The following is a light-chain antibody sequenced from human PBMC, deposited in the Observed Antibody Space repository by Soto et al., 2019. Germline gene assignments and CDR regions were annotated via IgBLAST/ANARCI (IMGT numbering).Light chain of an antibody. Sequence: QSALTQPASVFGSPGQSITISCTGTSSDVGGYNFVSWYQQLPGKAPKLMIYEVTSRPSGVSNRFSCSKSGNTTSLTISGLQPEDEADYYCSSYTTSSTVVFGTGTKVTVL. CDR2: EVT. CDR3: SSYTTSSTVV. J-gene: IGLJ1*01. CDR1: SSDVGGYNF. V-gene: IGLV2-14*03.